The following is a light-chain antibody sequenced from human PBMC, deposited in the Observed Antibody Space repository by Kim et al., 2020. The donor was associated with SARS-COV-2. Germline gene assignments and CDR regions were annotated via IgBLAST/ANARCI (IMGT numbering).Light chain of an antibody. V-gene: IGLV3-19*01. CDR3: NSRDSSGNHYV. J-gene: IGLJ1*01. CDR2: GKN. CDR1: SLRSYY. Sequence: SSELTQDPAVSVALGQTVRITCQGDSLRSYYASWYQQKPGQAPVLVIYGKNNRPSGIPDRFSGSISGNTASLTITGAHAEDEADYYCNSRDSSGNHYVFGTGTKVTVL.